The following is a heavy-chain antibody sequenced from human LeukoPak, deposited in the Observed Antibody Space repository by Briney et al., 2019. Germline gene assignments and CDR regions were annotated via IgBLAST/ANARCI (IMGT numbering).Heavy chain of an antibody. Sequence: SGRSLRLSCAASGFTFSSYGMPWGRQAPGKGLEGVAVIWYDGSNKYYADSVKGRFTISRDNSKNTLYLQMNSLRAEDTAVYYCARERYGGDYYYYGMDVWGQGTTVTVSS. CDR1: GFTFSSYG. D-gene: IGHD4-23*01. CDR3: ARERYGGDYYYYGMDV. CDR2: IWYDGSNK. J-gene: IGHJ6*02. V-gene: IGHV3-33*01.